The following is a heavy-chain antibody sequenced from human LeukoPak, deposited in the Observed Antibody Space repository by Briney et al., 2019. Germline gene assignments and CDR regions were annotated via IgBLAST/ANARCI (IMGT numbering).Heavy chain of an antibody. CDR3: AGVRYFDWRVDS. D-gene: IGHD3-9*01. J-gene: IGHJ4*02. V-gene: IGHV4-31*03. Sequence: PSETLSLTCTVSGGSMGNGNYYWSWIRQHLGKGLEWIGYIYYSGSTYYSPSLKSRLTISVDTSQNQFSLKLSSVTAADTAVYYCAGVRYFDWRVDSWGQGTLVTVSS. CDR1: GGSMGNGNYY. CDR2: IYYSGST.